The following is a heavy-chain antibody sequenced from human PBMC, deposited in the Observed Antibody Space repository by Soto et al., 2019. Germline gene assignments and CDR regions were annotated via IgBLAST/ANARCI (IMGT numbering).Heavy chain of an antibody. CDR1: GGSVSSGSYY. CDR3: ARDQPGGGIRYYDSSPPLAFDI. V-gene: IGHV4-61*01. CDR2: IYYSGST. J-gene: IGHJ3*02. Sequence: QVQLQESGPGLVKPSETLSLTCTVSGGSVSSGSYYWSWIRQPPGKGLEWIGYIYYSGSTNYNPSLKSRVTISVDTSKNQFSLKLRSVTAADTAVYYCARDQPGGGIRYYDSSPPLAFDIWGQGTMVTVSS. D-gene: IGHD3-22*01.